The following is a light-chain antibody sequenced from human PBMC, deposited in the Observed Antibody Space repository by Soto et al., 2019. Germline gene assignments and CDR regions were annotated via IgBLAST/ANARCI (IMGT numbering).Light chain of an antibody. J-gene: IGLJ1*01. CDR1: SSDVGGYDY. Sequence: QSVLTQPPSASGSPGQSVTISCTGTSSDVGGYDYVSWYQQRPGKAPKLLIHEVTKRPSGVPDRFSGSKSGNTASLTVSGLRAEDEADYYCSSYAGRTLYVFGTGTRSPS. V-gene: IGLV2-8*01. CDR3: SSYAGRTLYV. CDR2: EVT.